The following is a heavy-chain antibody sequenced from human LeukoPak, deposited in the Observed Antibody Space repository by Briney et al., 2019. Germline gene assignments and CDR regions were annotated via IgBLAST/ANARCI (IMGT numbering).Heavy chain of an antibody. CDR2: INPNSGGT. Sequence: ASVKASCKASGYTFTGYYIHWVRQAPGQGLEWMGWINPNSGGTNYAQKFQGRVTVPRDTSITTAYMELSGLRSDDTAIYYCARGKLAAPGRTGYNWFDPWGQGTLVTVSS. CDR3: ARGKLAAPGRTGYNWFDP. D-gene: IGHD6-13*01. V-gene: IGHV1-2*02. J-gene: IGHJ5*02. CDR1: GYTFTGYY.